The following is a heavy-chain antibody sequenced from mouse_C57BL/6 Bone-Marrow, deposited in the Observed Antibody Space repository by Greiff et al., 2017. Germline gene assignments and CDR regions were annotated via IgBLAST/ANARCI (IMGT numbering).Heavy chain of an antibody. J-gene: IGHJ4*01. CDR1: GYTFTGYW. Sequence: QVQLQQSGAELMKPGASVKLSCKATGYTFTGYWIEWVKQRPGHGLEWIGEILPGSGSTNYNEKFKGKATFTADTSSTTAYMQLSSLTTEDSASYYCARWNYGYDGGSYAMDYWGQGTSVTVSS. CDR2: ILPGSGST. CDR3: ARWNYGYDGGSYAMDY. V-gene: IGHV1-9*01. D-gene: IGHD2-2*01.